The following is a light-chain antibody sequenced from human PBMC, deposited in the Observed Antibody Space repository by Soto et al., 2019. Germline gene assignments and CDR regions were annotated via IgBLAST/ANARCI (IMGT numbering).Light chain of an antibody. CDR1: STDLGSHTN. CDR2: EVS. Sequence: QSALTHPASVTGSPGQSITISCTGTSTDLGSHTNVSWPPQHTGKSPVLLFFEVSSRPSGISDRFSGSKSGNTASLAISGLQAEDEADYYCSSYSFIYTSYVFVGGTKVTVL. J-gene: IGLJ1*01. CDR3: SSYSFIYTSYV. V-gene: IGLV2-14*01.